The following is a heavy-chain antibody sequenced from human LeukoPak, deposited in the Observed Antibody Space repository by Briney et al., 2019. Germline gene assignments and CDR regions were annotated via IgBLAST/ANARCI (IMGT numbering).Heavy chain of an antibody. CDR3: AGAVSLGAFDI. CDR1: GGSISSGDYY. D-gene: IGHD2-8*01. V-gene: IGHV4-30-4*01. CDR2: IYYSGST. J-gene: IGHJ3*02. Sequence: SETLSLTCTVSGGSISSGDYYWSWIRQPPGKGLEWIGYIYYSGSTYYNPSLKSRVTISVDTSKNQFSLKLSSVTAADTAVYYCAGAVSLGAFDIWGQGTMVTVSS.